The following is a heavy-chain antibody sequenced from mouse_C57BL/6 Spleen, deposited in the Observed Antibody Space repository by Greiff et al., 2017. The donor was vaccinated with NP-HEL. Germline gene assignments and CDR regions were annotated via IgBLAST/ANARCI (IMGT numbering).Heavy chain of an antibody. D-gene: IGHD1-1*01. Sequence: QVQLQQSGAELVRPGASVKLSCKASGYTFTDYYINWVKQRPGQGLEWIARIYPGSGNTYYNEKFKGKATLTAEKSSSTAYMQLSSLTSEDSAVYFCARSYYGPYYFDYWGQGTTLTVSS. J-gene: IGHJ2*01. CDR1: GYTFTDYY. CDR3: ARSYYGPYYFDY. CDR2: IYPGSGNT. V-gene: IGHV1-76*01.